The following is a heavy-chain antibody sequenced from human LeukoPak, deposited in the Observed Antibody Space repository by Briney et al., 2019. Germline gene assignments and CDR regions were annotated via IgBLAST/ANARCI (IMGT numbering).Heavy chain of an antibody. CDR1: GFTFSSYA. D-gene: IGHD3-3*01. J-gene: IGHJ4*02. CDR2: ISGSGGST. CDR3: AKKGVFGVVIIPVYYFDY. V-gene: IGHV3-23*01. Sequence: GGSLRLSCAASGFTFSSYAMSWVRQAPGKGLEWVSAISGSGGSTYYADSVKGRFTISRDNSKNTLYLQMNSLRAEDTAVYYCAKKGVFGVVIIPVYYFDYWGQGTLVTVSS.